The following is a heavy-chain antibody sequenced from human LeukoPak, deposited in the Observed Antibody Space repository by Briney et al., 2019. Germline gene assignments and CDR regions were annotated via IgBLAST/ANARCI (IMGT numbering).Heavy chain of an antibody. D-gene: IGHD1-26*01. CDR2: IYSGGST. CDR1: GFTVSSNY. J-gene: IGHJ6*02. V-gene: IGHV3-53*01. CDR3: ARDSGSYNYYYYGMDV. Sequence: GGSLRLSCAASGFTVSSNYMTWVRQAPGKGLEWVSVIYSGGSTYYADSVKGRFTISRDNSKNTLYLQMNSLRAEDTAVYYCARDSGSYNYYYYGMDVWGQGTTVTVSS.